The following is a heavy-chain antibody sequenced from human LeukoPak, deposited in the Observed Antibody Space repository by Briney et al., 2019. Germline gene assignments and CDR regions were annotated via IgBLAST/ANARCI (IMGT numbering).Heavy chain of an antibody. CDR1: GFTFSSYG. Sequence: GGPLRLSCAASGFTFSSYGMHWVRQAPGKGLEWVAVIWYDGSNKYYADSAKGRFTISRDNSKNTLYLQMNSLRAEDTAVYYCAREDYYYGMDVWGQGTTVTVSS. CDR3: AREDYYYGMDV. J-gene: IGHJ6*02. CDR2: IWYDGSNK. V-gene: IGHV3-33*01.